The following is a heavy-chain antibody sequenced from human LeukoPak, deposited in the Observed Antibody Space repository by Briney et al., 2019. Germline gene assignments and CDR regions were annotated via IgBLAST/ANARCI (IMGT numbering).Heavy chain of an antibody. CDR2: INHSGST. D-gene: IGHD3-22*01. CDR1: GGSFSGYY. J-gene: IGHJ4*02. V-gene: IGHV4-34*01. CDR3: ASYYYDSSGYYSGSFDY. Sequence: SETLSLTCAVYGGSFSGYYWSWIRQPPGKGLEWIGEINHSGSTNYNPSLKSRVTISVDTSKNQFSLKLSSVTAADTAVYYCASYYYDSSGYYSGSFDYWGQGTLVTVSS.